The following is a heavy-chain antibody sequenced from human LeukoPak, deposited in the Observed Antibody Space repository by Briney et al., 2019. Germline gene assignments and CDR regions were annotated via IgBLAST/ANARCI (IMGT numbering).Heavy chain of an antibody. D-gene: IGHD1-1*01. J-gene: IGHJ5*02. CDR2: INHSGNT. CDR1: GGSFSGYY. Sequence: PSETLSLTCAVYGGSFSGYYWSWIRQPPGKGLEWIGEINHSGNTNYNPSLKSRVTISVDTSKNQFSLKLSSVTAADTAVYYCARGGNWNAGPWGQGTLVTVS. V-gene: IGHV4-34*01. CDR3: ARGGNWNAGP.